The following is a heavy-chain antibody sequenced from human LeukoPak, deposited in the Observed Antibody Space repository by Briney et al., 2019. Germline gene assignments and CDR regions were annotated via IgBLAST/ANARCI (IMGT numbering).Heavy chain of an antibody. CDR3: AKDRIAVAAATPDY. CDR1: GFTFSSYA. D-gene: IGHD6-19*01. J-gene: IGHJ4*02. V-gene: IGHV3-23*01. Sequence: PGGSLRLSCAASGFTFSSYARSWVRQAPGKGLEWVSGISGSGGSTYYADSVKGRFTISRDNSKNTMYMQMNSLRAEDTAVYYCAKDRIAVAAATPDYWGQGALVTVSS. CDR2: ISGSGGST.